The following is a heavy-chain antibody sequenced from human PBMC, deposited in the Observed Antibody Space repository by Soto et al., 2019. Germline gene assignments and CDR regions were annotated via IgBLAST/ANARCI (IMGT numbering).Heavy chain of an antibody. CDR1: GGSISSGDYY. V-gene: IGHV4-30-4*01. Sequence: SETLSLTCTVSGGSISSGDYYWSWIRQPPGKGPEWIGYIYYSGSTYYNPSLKSRVTISVDTSKNQFSLKLSSVTAADTAVYYCARWQKGITMVRGVPLDYWGQGTLVTVSS. CDR3: ARWQKGITMVRGVPLDY. J-gene: IGHJ4*02. CDR2: IYYSGST. D-gene: IGHD3-10*01.